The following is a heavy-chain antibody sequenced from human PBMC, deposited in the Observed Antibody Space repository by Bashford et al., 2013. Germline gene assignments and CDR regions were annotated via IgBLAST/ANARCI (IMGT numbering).Heavy chain of an antibody. CDR1: GGSISSGGYY. CDR3: ARGRVAATLFWFDP. J-gene: IGHJ5*02. Sequence: SETLSLTCTVSGGSISSGGYYWSWIRQPPGKGLEWIGYVSYSGNTHYNPSLKSRFTISADTSKNQFSLRLRSVTAADTAVYYCARGRVAATLFWFDPWGQGTLVTVSS. CDR2: VSYSGNT. V-gene: IGHV4-61*08. D-gene: IGHD2-15*01.